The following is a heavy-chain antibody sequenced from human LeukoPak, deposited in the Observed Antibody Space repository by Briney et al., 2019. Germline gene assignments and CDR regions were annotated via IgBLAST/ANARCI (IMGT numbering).Heavy chain of an antibody. J-gene: IGHJ3*02. D-gene: IGHD3-22*01. CDR2: IYPGDSDT. Sequence: GESLKISCKGSGYSFTSYWIGWVRQMPGKGLEWMGIIYPGDSDTRYSPSFQGQVTISADKSISTAYLQWSSLKASDTAMYYCARPDRSGYFTRDAFDIWGQGTMVTVSS. CDR1: GYSFTSYW. CDR3: ARPDRSGYFTRDAFDI. V-gene: IGHV5-51*01.